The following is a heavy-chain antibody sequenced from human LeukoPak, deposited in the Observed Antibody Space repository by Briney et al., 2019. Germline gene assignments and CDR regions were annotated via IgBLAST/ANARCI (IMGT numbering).Heavy chain of an antibody. D-gene: IGHD2-15*01. CDR1: GFTFSDHY. Sequence: GGSLRLSCAASGFTFSDHYMNWIRQAPGKGLEWVSYISSSGSTIYYADSVKGRFTISRDNAKNSLYLRMNSLRAEDTALYFCARDDPSAATTCDIWGQGTMVTVSS. CDR3: ARDDPSAATTCDI. V-gene: IGHV3-11*04. CDR2: ISSSGSTI. J-gene: IGHJ3*02.